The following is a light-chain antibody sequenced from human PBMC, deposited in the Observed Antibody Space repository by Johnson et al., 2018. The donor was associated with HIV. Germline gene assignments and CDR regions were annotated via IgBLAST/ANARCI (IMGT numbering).Light chain of an antibody. J-gene: IGLJ1*01. CDR2: DNN. CDR3: ETWDSSLSGV. V-gene: IGLV1-51*01. Sequence: QSVLTQSPSVSAAPGQKVTISCSGSSSNIGNNYVSWYQQLPGTAPKLLIYDNNKRPSGIPDRFSGSKSGTSATLGITGLQTGDEADYYCETWDSSLSGVFGTWTKVTVL. CDR1: SSNIGNNY.